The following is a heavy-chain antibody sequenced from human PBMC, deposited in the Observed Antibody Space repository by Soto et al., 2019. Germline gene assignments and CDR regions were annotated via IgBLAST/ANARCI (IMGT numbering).Heavy chain of an antibody. J-gene: IGHJ4*02. D-gene: IGHD3-10*01. V-gene: IGHV4-31*03. CDR3: ARVGGSGSYHVDY. CDR2: IYYSGST. CDR1: GGSISSGGYY. Sequence: PSETLSLTCTVSGGSISSGGYYWSWIRKHPGKGLEWIGYIYYSGSTYYNPSLKSRVTISVDTSKNQFSLKLSSVTAADTAVYYCARVGGSGSYHVDYWGQGTLVTVSS.